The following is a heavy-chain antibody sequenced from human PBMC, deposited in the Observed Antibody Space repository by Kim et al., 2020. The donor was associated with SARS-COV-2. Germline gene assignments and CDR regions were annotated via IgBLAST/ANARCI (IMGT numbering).Heavy chain of an antibody. J-gene: IGHJ4*02. D-gene: IGHD5-12*01. CDR3: ARVPEYSGYDSFYDY. V-gene: IGHV1-69*04. Sequence: QKFQDRVTITAEKSTSTAYMDLSSLRSDDTAVYYCARVPEYSGYDSFYDYWGQGTLVTVSS.